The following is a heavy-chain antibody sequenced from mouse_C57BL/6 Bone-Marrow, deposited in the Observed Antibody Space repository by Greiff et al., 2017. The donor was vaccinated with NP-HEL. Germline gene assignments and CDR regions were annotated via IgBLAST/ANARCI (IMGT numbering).Heavy chain of an antibody. Sequence: EVKLVESGGGLVQPGGSLKLSCAASGFTFSDYGMAWVRQAPRKGPEWVAFISNLAYSIYYADTVTGRSTISIENAKNTLYLEMSSLRSRDTAMYYCARQGISIYYCAMDYWGQGTSVTVSS. V-gene: IGHV5-15*01. J-gene: IGHJ4*01. CDR1: GFTFSDYG. CDR3: ARQGISIYYCAMDY. CDR2: ISNLAYSI.